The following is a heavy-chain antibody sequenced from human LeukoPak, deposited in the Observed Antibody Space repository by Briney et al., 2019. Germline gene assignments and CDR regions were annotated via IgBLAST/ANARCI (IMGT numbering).Heavy chain of an antibody. CDR2: ISWNSGGI. V-gene: IGHV3-9*01. CDR1: GFTFDDSA. CDR3: AKAGGTMVRRVMQY. D-gene: IGHD3-10*01. J-gene: IGHJ4*02. Sequence: GGSLRLSCAASGFTFDDSAMHWVRQAPGKGLEWVSGISWNSGGIDYADSVKGRFTISRDNAKNSLCLQMNSLGTEDTAFYYCAKAGGTMVRRVMQYWGQGTLVTVSS.